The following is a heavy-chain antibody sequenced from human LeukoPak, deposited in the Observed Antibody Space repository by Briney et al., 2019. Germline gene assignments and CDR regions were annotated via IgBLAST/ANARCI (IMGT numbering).Heavy chain of an antibody. CDR3: ARPLVGDALDY. CDR2: TRGDGGSA. CDR1: GFPFSSYA. V-gene: IGHV3-23*01. Sequence: GGSLRLSCAVSGFPFSSYAMSWVRQAPGKGLEWVSATRGDGGSAFYADSVQGRFTISRDNSKNTLYLQMNSLRAEDTAVYYCARPLVGDALDYWGQGTLVTVSS. J-gene: IGHJ4*02. D-gene: IGHD1-26*01.